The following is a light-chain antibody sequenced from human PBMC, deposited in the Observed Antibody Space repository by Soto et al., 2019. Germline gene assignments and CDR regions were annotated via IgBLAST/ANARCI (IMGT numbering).Light chain of an antibody. CDR1: QSVDND. Sequence: EIVMTKSPATLSVSPRDRATLSCRASQSVDNDLAWYQQKPGQPPRLLIYDASTRATGIPARFSGSQSGTEFTLTISSLQPDDFATYYCQHYNSYSEAFGQGTKVDI. CDR3: QHYNSYSEA. J-gene: IGKJ1*01. CDR2: DAS. V-gene: IGKV3D-15*01.